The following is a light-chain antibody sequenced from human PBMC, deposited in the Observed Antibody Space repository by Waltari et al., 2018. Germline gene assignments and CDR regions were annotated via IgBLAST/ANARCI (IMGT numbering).Light chain of an antibody. CDR3: QHYVRLPAT. CDR2: GAS. Sequence: EIVLTQSPGSLSSSPGERVTLSCRASQSVSRAFAWYQQKPGQAPRLLILGASNRATGIPDRFSGSGSETDFSLTISRLEPEDFAVYYCQHYVRLPATFGRGTKVEIK. CDR1: QSVSRAF. J-gene: IGKJ1*01. V-gene: IGKV3-20*01.